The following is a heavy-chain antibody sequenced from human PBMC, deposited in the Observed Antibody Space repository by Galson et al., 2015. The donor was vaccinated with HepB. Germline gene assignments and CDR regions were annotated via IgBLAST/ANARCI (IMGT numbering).Heavy chain of an antibody. D-gene: IGHD4-17*01. CDR2: ISSNTLYT. CDR3: ARVADADYVDHTHFDS. CDR1: GFTFSDYY. Sequence: SLRLACAVSGFTFSDYYMSWIRPAPGKGLEWISYISSNTLYTNYADSVKGRFTISSDNAKTSLYLQINGLRAEDTAVYYCARVADADYVDHTHFDSWGQGTLVTVSS. V-gene: IGHV3-11*06. J-gene: IGHJ4*02.